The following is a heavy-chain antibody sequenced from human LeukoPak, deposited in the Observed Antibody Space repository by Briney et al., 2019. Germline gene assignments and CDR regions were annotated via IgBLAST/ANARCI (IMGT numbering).Heavy chain of an antibody. CDR2: INPDSGGT. J-gene: IGHJ4*02. Sequence: GASVKVSCKASTYIFTAYYIRWVRQAPGQGLEWMGRINPDSGGTNSSQRFQGRDTMTRDTSISTAYMELTRLRSDDTAVYYCASSEEVGGSTLPLVHWGQGTLVAVSS. CDR1: TYIFTAYY. CDR3: ASSEEVGGSTLPLVH. V-gene: IGHV1-2*06. D-gene: IGHD1-26*01.